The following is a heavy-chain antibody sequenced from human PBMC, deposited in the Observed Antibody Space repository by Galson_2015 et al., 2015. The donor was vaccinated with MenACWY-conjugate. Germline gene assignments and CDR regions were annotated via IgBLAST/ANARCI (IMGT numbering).Heavy chain of an antibody. V-gene: IGHV3-48*03. J-gene: IGHJ6*03. D-gene: IGHD5-18*01. CDR2: ISKSGSPI. CDR3: ARVGTWIRQYFYYMDV. CDR1: GFTFTGYE. Sequence: SLRLSCAASGFTFTGYEFNWVRQAPGKGLEWLSYISKSGSPIYYADSVKGRFTISRDNIKKSLFLEMNSLRAGDTGVYYCARVGTWIRQYFYYMDVWAKGPRSPSP.